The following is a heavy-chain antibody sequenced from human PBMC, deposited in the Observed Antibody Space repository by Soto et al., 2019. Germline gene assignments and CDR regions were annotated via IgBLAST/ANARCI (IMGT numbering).Heavy chain of an antibody. CDR1: GDSVSSNSAA. CDR2: TYYRSKWYN. J-gene: IGHJ6*03. Sequence: SQTLSLTSAISGDSVSSNSAAWNWIRQSPSRGLEWLGRTYYRSKWYNDYAVSVKSRITINPDTSKNQFSLQLNSVTPEDTAVYYCARGRAYSSSWYASERYYYYYYMDVWGKGTTVTVSS. CDR3: ARGRAYSSSWYASERYYYYYYMDV. D-gene: IGHD6-13*01. V-gene: IGHV6-1*01.